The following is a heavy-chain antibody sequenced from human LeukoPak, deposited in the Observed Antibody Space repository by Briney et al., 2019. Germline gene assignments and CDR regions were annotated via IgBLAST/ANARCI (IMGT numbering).Heavy chain of an antibody. Sequence: ASVKVSCKASGYTFTSYGISWVRQAPGQGLEWMGWISAYNGNTNYAQKLQGRVTMTTDTSTSTAYMELRSQRSDDTAVYYCARIPGGSGSYFLRGYYFDYWGQGTLVTVSS. D-gene: IGHD1-26*01. V-gene: IGHV1-18*01. CDR3: ARIPGGSGSYFLRGYYFDY. CDR1: GYTFTSYG. J-gene: IGHJ4*02. CDR2: ISAYNGNT.